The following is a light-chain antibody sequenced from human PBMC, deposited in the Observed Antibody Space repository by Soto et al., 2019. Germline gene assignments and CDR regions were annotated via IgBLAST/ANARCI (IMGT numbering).Light chain of an antibody. Sequence: QSVLTQPPSASGTPGQRVTISCSGSSSNIGSNTVNWYQQLPGTAPKLLIYSNNQRPSGVPDRFSGSKSGTSASLAISGLQSEDEADYYCAAWDDSLNGREEVFGGGTKVTVL. CDR2: SNN. CDR3: AAWDDSLNGREEV. V-gene: IGLV1-44*01. J-gene: IGLJ2*01. CDR1: SSNIGSNT.